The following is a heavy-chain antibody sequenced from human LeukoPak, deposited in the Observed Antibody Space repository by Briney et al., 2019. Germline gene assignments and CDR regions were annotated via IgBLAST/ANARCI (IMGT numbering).Heavy chain of an antibody. CDR1: GGSISSSSYY. D-gene: IGHD4-23*01. CDR3: ASGGSYAFDI. CDR2: INHSGST. V-gene: IGHV4-39*07. Sequence: SETLSLTCTVSGGSISSSSYYWGWSRQPPGKGLEWIGEINHSGSTNYNPSLKSRVTISVDTSKNQFSLKLSSVTAADTAVYYCASGGSYAFDIWGQGTMVTVSS. J-gene: IGHJ3*02.